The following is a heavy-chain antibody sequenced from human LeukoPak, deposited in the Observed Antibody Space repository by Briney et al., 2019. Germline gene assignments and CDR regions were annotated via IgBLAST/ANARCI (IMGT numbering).Heavy chain of an antibody. CDR3: ARDYYDTTGPLTY. J-gene: IGHJ4*02. Sequence: GGSLRLSCAASGFTFSSYSMNWVRQAPGKGLQWVANIRQDGSEKYYVDSVKGRFTISRDNAKNSLYLQMNSLRAEDTAVYFCARDYYDTTGPLTYWGQGTLVTVSS. CDR1: GFTFSSYS. CDR2: IRQDGSEK. D-gene: IGHD3-22*01. V-gene: IGHV3-7*01.